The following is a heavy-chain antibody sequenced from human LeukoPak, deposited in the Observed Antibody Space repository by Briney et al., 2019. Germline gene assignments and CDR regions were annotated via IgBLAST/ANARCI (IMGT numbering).Heavy chain of an antibody. V-gene: IGHV3-30*03. D-gene: IGHD6-19*01. CDR2: ISYDGSNK. CDR1: GFTFSSYG. CDR3: ARANFYSSGWYNWFDP. Sequence: QLGGSLRLSCAASGFTFSSYGMHWVRQAPGKGLEWVAVISYDGSNKYYADSVKGRFTISRDNSKNTLYLQMNSLRAEDTAVYYCARANFYSSGWYNWFDPWGQGTLVTVSS. J-gene: IGHJ5*02.